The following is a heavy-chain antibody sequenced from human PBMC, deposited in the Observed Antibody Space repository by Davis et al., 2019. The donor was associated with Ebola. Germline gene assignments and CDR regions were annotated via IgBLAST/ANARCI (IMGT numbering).Heavy chain of an antibody. Sequence: PGGSLRLSCAASGFTFSDYWMHWVRQAPGKGLVWVSRINIDGSRTSYADSVKGRFTISRDNAKNTLYLQMNSLRAEDTAVYYCARGGTTVTKPNIYYNYYGMDVWGQGTTVTVSS. CDR1: GFTFSDYW. CDR3: ARGGTTVTKPNIYYNYYGMDV. D-gene: IGHD4-17*01. CDR2: INIDGSRT. J-gene: IGHJ6*02. V-gene: IGHV3-74*01.